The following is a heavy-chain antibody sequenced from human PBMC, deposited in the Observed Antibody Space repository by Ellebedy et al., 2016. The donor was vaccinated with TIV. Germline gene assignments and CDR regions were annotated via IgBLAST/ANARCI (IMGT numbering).Heavy chain of an antibody. CDR1: GFNLSDYY. Sequence: GGSLRLSCAASGFNLSDYYMSWTRQPPGKGLEWVSYISNTNSGNTIYYADSVKGRFTISRDNAKNSVFLEMNSLRAEDSAVYYCARRVGLDFWGQGTLVTVSS. V-gene: IGHV3-11*01. D-gene: IGHD1-26*01. CDR2: ISNTNSGNTI. CDR3: ARRVGLDF. J-gene: IGHJ4*02.